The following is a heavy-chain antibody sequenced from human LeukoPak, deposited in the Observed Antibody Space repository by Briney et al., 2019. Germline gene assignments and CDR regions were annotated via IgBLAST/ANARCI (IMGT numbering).Heavy chain of an antibody. CDR3: AARGSDSLYFDY. V-gene: IGHV4-31*03. Sequence: SETLSLTCTVSGGSSSSGGYYWSWIRQHPGKGLERIGYIYYSGSTYYNPYLKSRVTISVDTSKNQFSLKLSSVTAADTAVYYCAARGSDSLYFDYGGQGTLVTVSS. J-gene: IGHJ4*02. D-gene: IGHD2-21*01. CDR1: GGSSSSGGYY. CDR2: IYYSGST.